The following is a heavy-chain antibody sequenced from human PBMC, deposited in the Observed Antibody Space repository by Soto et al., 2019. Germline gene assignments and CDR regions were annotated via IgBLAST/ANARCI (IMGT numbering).Heavy chain of an antibody. Sequence: EVLLVESGGGVVQPGGSLKLSCAASGFVFKDSSIHWVRQASGKRLEWVGRIRDRAYNYATAYTASVKGRFTVSRDDSNNTAYLQMDSLKTEDTAIYYCTRLISAAQDYWGQGTLVTVSS. CDR2: IRDRAYNYAT. CDR3: TRLISAAQDY. V-gene: IGHV3-73*01. D-gene: IGHD3-10*01. CDR1: GFVFKDSS. J-gene: IGHJ4*02.